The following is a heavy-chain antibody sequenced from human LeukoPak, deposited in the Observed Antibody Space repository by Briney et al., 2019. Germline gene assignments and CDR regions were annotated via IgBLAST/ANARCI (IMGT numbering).Heavy chain of an antibody. V-gene: IGHV3-30*18. CDR2: ISYDGSNK. Sequence: GGSLRLSCAASGFTFSSYGMHWVRQAPGKGLEWVAVISYDGSNKYYADSVKGRFTISRDNSKNTLYLQMNSLRAEDTAVYYCAKSDPGSSWYGDYWGQGALVPVSS. CDR3: AKSDPGSSWYGDY. CDR1: GFTFSSYG. D-gene: IGHD6-13*01. J-gene: IGHJ4*02.